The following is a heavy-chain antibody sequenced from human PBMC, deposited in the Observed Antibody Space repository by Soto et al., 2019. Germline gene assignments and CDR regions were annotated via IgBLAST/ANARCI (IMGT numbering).Heavy chain of an antibody. J-gene: IGHJ3*02. CDR2: ISYDGSNK. CDR1: GFTFSSYG. CDR3: AKDWETVGPEIRKLKKGAFDI. Sequence: QLGGSLRLSCAASGFTFSSYGMHWVRQAPGKGLEWVAVISYDGSNKYYADSVKGRFTISRDNSKNTLYLQMNSLRAEDTAVYYCAKDWETVGPEIRKLKKGAFDIWGQGTMVTVSS. V-gene: IGHV3-30*18. D-gene: IGHD1-26*01.